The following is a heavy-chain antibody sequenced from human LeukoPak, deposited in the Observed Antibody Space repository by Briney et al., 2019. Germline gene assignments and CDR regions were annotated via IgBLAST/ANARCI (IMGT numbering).Heavy chain of an antibody. J-gene: IGHJ4*02. CDR1: GYTFTSYY. D-gene: IGHD3-22*01. Sequence: ASVKVSCKASGYTFTSYYIHWVRQAPGQGLEWMGWINPNSGGTNYAQKFQGWVTMTRDTSISTAYMELSRLRSDDTAVYYCARAYDSSGYYYDYWGQGTLVTVSS. CDR3: ARAYDSSGYYYDY. V-gene: IGHV1-2*04. CDR2: INPNSGGT.